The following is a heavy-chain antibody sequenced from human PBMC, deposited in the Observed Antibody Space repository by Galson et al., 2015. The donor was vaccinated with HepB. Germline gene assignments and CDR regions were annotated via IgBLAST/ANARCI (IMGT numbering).Heavy chain of an antibody. CDR2: ISVYNGNT. CDR1: GYTFTNFG. Sequence: SVKVSCKASGYTFTNFGINWVRQAPGQGLEWMGWISVYNGNTNYAQKFQGRVTMTTDTSTSTAYMELRSLRSDDRATYYCARERFGYGFDYWGQGTLVTVSS. CDR3: ARERFGYGFDY. D-gene: IGHD5-12*01. J-gene: IGHJ4*02. V-gene: IGHV1-18*01.